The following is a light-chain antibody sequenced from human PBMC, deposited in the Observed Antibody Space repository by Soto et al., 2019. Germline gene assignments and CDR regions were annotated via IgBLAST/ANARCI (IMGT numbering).Light chain of an antibody. Sequence: DIQMTQSPSSLSVSVGDRVTITCRASETISSCLNWYQQKPGKAPNLMIYTASSLQSGVPSRFSGSGSATDFTLIISSLQPEDFATYYCQQSYSTPPTFGQGTKLEIK. CDR2: TAS. V-gene: IGKV1-39*01. CDR1: ETISSC. CDR3: QQSYSTPPT. J-gene: IGKJ2*01.